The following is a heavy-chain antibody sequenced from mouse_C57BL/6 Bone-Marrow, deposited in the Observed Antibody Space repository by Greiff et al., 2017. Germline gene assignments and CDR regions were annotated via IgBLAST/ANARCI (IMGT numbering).Heavy chain of an antibody. Sequence: VKLVESGPGLVQPSQCLSITCTVSGFSFTSYGVHWVRQSPGKGLEWLGVIWSGGSTDYNAAFISRLSISKDHSKSQVFFKMNSLQADDTAIYYCARKDYDCEGPWFAYWGQGTLVTVSA. V-gene: IGHV2-2*01. CDR2: IWSGGST. J-gene: IGHJ3*01. CDR3: ARKDYDCEGPWFAY. D-gene: IGHD2-4*01. CDR1: GFSFTSYG.